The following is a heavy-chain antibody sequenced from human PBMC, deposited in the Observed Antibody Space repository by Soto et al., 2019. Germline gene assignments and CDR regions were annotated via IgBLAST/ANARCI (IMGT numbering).Heavy chain of an antibody. J-gene: IGHJ5*02. D-gene: IGHD3-22*01. Sequence: SETLSLTCTVSGGSISSYCWSWIRQPPGKGLEWIGYIYYSGSTNYNPSLKSRVTISVDTSKNQFSLKLSSVTAADTAVYYCARVVVTYPKGRQLNNWFDPWGQGTLVTVSS. CDR3: ARVVVTYPKGRQLNNWFDP. CDR2: IYYSGST. V-gene: IGHV4-59*01. CDR1: GGSISSYC.